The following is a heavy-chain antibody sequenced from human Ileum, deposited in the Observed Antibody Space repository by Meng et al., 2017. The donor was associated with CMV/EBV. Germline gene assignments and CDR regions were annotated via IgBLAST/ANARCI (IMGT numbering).Heavy chain of an antibody. CDR3: AHGGGDG. V-gene: IGHV3-30*04. CDR1: GFTFRSHA. CDR2: ISYQGIDK. Sequence: HGERVEYGGGGVLPGMALSPCCAAYGFTFRSHARRWVGLATGRGLEWVAVISYQGIDKLYAQSGTGGFTISRDDSQNPLHRQMISLRAEDTAVYFCAHGGGDGWGQGTLVTVSS. D-gene: IGHD2-21*02. J-gene: IGHJ4*02.